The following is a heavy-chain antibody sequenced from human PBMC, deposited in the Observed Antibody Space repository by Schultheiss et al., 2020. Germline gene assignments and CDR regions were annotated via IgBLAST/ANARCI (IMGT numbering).Heavy chain of an antibody. D-gene: IGHD5-24*01. CDR1: GFIFSTFG. CDR3: ARDGYNYIDY. V-gene: IGHV3-30*03. Sequence: GGSLRLSCAASGFIFSTFGMHWVRQCPGKGLEWVALISYDGSNKYYADSVKGRFTISRDNSKNTLYLQMNSLRAEDTAVYYCARDGYNYIDYWGQGTLVTVSS. CDR2: ISYDGSNK. J-gene: IGHJ4*02.